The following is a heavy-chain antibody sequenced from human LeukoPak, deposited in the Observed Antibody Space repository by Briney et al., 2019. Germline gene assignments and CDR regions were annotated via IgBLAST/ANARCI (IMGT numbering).Heavy chain of an antibody. D-gene: IGHD6-13*01. CDR1: GYTFTGYY. CDR3: ARETQGSSWYYFDY. V-gene: IGHV1-2*02. J-gene: IGHJ4*02. Sequence: EASVKVSCKASGYTFTGYYMHWVRQAPGQGLEWMGWINPNSGGTNYAQKFQGRVTMTRDTSISTAYMELSRLRSDDTAVYYCARETQGSSWYYFDYWGQGTLVTVSS. CDR2: INPNSGGT.